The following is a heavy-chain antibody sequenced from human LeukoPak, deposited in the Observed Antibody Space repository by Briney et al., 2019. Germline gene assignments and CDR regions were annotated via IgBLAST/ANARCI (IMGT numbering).Heavy chain of an antibody. V-gene: IGHV4-39*01. CDR1: GGSISSSSYY. CDR2: IYYSGST. CDR3: ARLKYAERKIDY. Sequence: SETLSLTCTVSGGSISSSSYYWGWIRQPPGKGLEWIGSIYYSGSTYYNPSLKSRVTISVDTSKNQFSLKLSSVTAADTAVYYCARLKYAERKIDYWGQGTLVTVSS. J-gene: IGHJ4*02. D-gene: IGHD1-1*01.